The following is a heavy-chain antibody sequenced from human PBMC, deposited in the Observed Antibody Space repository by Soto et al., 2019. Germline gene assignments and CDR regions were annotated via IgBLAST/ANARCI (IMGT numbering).Heavy chain of an antibody. CDR2: IYYSGST. V-gene: IGHV4-61*08. CDR1: GGSISSGGYY. Sequence: SETLSLTCTVSGGSISSGGYYWSWIRQHPGKGLEWIGYIYYSGSTNYNPSLKSRVTISVDTSKNQFSLKLSSVTAADTAVYYCARDLLYYDILTGYSYYYYGMDVWGQGTTVTVSS. CDR3: ARDLLYYDILTGYSYYYYGMDV. J-gene: IGHJ6*02. D-gene: IGHD3-9*01.